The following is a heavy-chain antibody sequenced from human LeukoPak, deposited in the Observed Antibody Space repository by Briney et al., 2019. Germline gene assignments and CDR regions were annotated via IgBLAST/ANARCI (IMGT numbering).Heavy chain of an antibody. D-gene: IGHD3-10*01. CDR1: GFTFSSYW. CDR2: INSDGSST. Sequence: QSGGSLRLSCAASGFTFSSYWMHWVRQAPGKGLVWVSRINSDGSSTSYADSVKGRFTISRDNAKNTLYLQMNSLRAEDTALYYCASAGLTYGSGSYFVYWGQGTLVTVSS. V-gene: IGHV3-74*01. CDR3: ASAGLTYGSGSYFVY. J-gene: IGHJ4*02.